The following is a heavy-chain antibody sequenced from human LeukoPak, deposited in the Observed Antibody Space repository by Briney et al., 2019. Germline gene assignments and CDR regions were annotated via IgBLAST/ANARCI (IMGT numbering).Heavy chain of an antibody. V-gene: IGHV4-4*09. CDR3: ARRRTLGVSGGCCWFDP. J-gene: IGHJ5*02. D-gene: IGHD3-16*01. Sequence: SETLSLTCTVSGGSVSSYYWSWVRQPPGKRLEWLGYIYNSGGTNYNPSLKSRVTISVDTSKNQFSLKLSSVTAADTAVYYCARRRTLGVSGGCCWFDPWGQGTLVTVSS. CDR2: IYNSGGT. CDR1: GGSVSSYY.